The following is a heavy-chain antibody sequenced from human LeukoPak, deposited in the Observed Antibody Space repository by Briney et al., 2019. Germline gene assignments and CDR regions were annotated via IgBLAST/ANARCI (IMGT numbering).Heavy chain of an antibody. Sequence: PSETLSLTCTVSGXSISNYFGSWIRQPPGKGLEWIGYISYSGSTNYNPSLKSRVTISVDTSRSQFSLKLTSVTAADTAVYYCASASSSGWYVDYWGQGTLVTVSS. D-gene: IGHD6-19*01. CDR1: GXSISNYF. CDR3: ASASSSGWYVDY. V-gene: IGHV4-59*12. J-gene: IGHJ4*02. CDR2: ISYSGST.